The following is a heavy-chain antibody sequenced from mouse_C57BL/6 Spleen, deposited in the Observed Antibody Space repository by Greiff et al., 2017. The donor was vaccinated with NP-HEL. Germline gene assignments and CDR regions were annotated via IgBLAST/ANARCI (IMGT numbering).Heavy chain of an antibody. V-gene: IGHV3-6*01. J-gene: IGHJ2*01. D-gene: IGHD4-1*01. Sequence: EVQLQESGPGLVKPSQSLSLTCSVTGYSITSGYYWNWIRQFPGNKLEWMGYISYDGSNNYNPSLKNRISITRDTSKNQFFLKLNSVTTEDTATYYCARPSLNWAFDYWGQGTTLTVSS. CDR1: GYSITSGYY. CDR2: ISYDGSN. CDR3: ARPSLNWAFDY.